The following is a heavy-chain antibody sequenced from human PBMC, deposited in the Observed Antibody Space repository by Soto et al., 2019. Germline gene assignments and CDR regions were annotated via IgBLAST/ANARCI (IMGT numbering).Heavy chain of an antibody. CDR2: SNPANGNT. J-gene: IGHJ3*01. V-gene: IGHV1-3*01. Sequence: QGQLVQSGAELKKPGASVNISCQASGFTFSDALINWVRQGPGQRLEWMGWSNPANGNTRYSESFQGRVTISSLSSASTAFVALSDLTSEDTAVYYCARDIVSVGPRANEAFDVWGQGTMITVSS. CDR3: ARDIVSVGPRANEAFDV. CDR1: GFTFSDAL. D-gene: IGHD1-26*01.